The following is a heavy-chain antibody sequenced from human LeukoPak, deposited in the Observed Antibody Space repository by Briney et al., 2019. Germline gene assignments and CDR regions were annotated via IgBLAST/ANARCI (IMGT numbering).Heavy chain of an antibody. J-gene: IGHJ3*02. CDR2: IWYDGSNK. Sequence: GGSLRLSCAASGFTFSSYGMHWVRQAPGKGLEWVAVIWYDGSNKYYADSVKGRFTISRDNSKNTLYLQMNSLRAEDTAVYYCARGLEYYYDSSGYYSGQSPDAFDIWGQGTMVTVSS. CDR1: GFTFSSYG. CDR3: ARGLEYYYDSSGYYSGQSPDAFDI. V-gene: IGHV3-33*01. D-gene: IGHD3-22*01.